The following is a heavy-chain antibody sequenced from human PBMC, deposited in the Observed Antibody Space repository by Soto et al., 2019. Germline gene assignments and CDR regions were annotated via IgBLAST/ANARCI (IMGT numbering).Heavy chain of an antibody. Sequence: SLRLSCAASGFTFSNYGMHWVRQAPGKGLEWVALISYDGSNKYYADSVKGRFTISRDSTKNTLFLQMNSLRLDDSAVYYCAKDLHSSGWAAYNFDYWGQGALVTVSS. CDR3: AKDLHSSGWAAYNFDY. V-gene: IGHV3-30*18. CDR2: ISYDGSNK. D-gene: IGHD6-25*01. J-gene: IGHJ4*02. CDR1: GFTFSNYG.